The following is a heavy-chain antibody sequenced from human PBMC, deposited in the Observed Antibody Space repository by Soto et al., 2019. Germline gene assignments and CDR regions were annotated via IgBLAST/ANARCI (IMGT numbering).Heavy chain of an antibody. CDR2: ISSQAFGGTT. D-gene: IGHD3-22*01. CDR1: GFTFDDYA. CDR3: ATVYFYDSSADYYFDY. J-gene: IGHJ4*02. V-gene: IGHV3-49*04. Sequence: LRLSCTVSGFTFDDYAMSWVRQAPGKGLEWVGFISSQAFGGTTEYAASVEGRFTISTDESKTIAYLQMNSLKAADTAVYFCATVYFYDSSADYYFDYWGQGTLVTVSS.